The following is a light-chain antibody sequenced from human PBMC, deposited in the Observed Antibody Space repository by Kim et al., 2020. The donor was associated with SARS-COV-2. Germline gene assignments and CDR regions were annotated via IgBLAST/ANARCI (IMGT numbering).Light chain of an antibody. J-gene: IGKJ4*01. CDR1: QGIIIY. CDR3: QNYSSGPPT. V-gene: IGKV1-27*01. Sequence: VGDRDTTTCRGSQGIIIYLSWYQQKPGKVPYILIYTASTLQTGVPSRFSGSGSVTDFSLTTSSLQPEDVATYYCQNYSSGPPTFGGGTKVDIK. CDR2: TAS.